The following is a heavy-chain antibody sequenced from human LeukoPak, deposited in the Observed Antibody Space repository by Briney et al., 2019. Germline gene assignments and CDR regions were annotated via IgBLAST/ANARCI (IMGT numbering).Heavy chain of an antibody. V-gene: IGHV3-11*06. CDR2: ISSSSSYT. J-gene: IGHJ4*02. D-gene: IGHD5-12*01. Sequence: GGSLRLSCAASGFTFSDYYISWIRQAPGKGLEWVSYISSSSSYTNYADSLKGRFTISRDNAKNSLYLQMNSLRAEDTAVYYCVRAGHSAYDSLFDYWGQGTLVTVSS. CDR3: VRAGHSAYDSLFDY. CDR1: GFTFSDYY.